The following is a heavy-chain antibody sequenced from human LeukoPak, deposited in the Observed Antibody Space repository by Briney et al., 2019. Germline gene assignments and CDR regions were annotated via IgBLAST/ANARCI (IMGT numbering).Heavy chain of an antibody. CDR3: ARVGGPLYSSSWYPAYYYYGMDV. J-gene: IGHJ6*02. V-gene: IGHV4-34*01. CDR1: GGSFSGYY. Sequence: SETLSLTCAVYGGSFSGYYWSWIRQPPRTGQEWIGEINHSGSTNYNPSIMSRVTISVDTSKNQFSLKLSSVTAADTAVYYCARVGGPLYSSSWYPAYYYYGMDVWGQGTTVTVSS. CDR2: INHSGST. D-gene: IGHD6-13*01.